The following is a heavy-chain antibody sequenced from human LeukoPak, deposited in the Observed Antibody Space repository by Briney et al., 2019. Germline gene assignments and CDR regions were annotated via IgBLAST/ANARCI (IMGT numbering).Heavy chain of an antibody. J-gene: IGHJ4*02. V-gene: IGHV3-23*01. CDR3: AALPTPGSYLPSHY. D-gene: IGHD1-26*01. CDR1: GFTFSSYA. Sequence: PGGSLRLSCAASGFTFSSYAMSWVRQAPGKGLEWVSAISGSGGSTYYADSVKGRFTISRDNSKNTLYLQMNSLRAEDTAVYYCAALPTPGSYLPSHYWGQGTLVTVSS. CDR2: ISGSGGST.